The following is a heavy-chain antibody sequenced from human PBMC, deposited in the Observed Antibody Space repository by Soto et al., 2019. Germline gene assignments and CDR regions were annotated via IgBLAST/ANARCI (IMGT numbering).Heavy chain of an antibody. D-gene: IGHD6-19*01. CDR1: GFTFSNYA. V-gene: IGHV3-23*01. CDR2: ISGSGGST. CDR3: ARRSSGWYFDY. Sequence: EVQLLESGGGLVQPGGSLRLSCAAPGFTFSNYAMNWVRQAPGKGLEWVSVISGSGGSTYYADSVKGRFTISRDNSKNTLYLQMNSLRGEDTAVYYCARRSSGWYFDYWGQGTLVTVSP. J-gene: IGHJ4*02.